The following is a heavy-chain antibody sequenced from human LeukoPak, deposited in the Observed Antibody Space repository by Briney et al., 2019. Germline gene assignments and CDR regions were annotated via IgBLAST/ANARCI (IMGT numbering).Heavy chain of an antibody. J-gene: IGHJ6*02. CDR2: INAGNGNT. Sequence: ASVNVSCKASGYTFTSYAMHWVRQAPGQRLEWMGWINAGNGNTKYSQKFQGRVTITRDTSASTAYMELSSLRSEDTAVYYCARENDSSARYYGMDVWGQGTTVTVSS. CDR3: ARENDSSARYYGMDV. D-gene: IGHD3-22*01. V-gene: IGHV1-3*01. CDR1: GYTFTSYA.